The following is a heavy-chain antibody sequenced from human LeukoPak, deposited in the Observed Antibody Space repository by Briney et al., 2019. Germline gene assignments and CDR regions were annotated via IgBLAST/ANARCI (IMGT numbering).Heavy chain of an antibody. D-gene: IGHD3-10*01. CDR1: GFTFSNYW. J-gene: IGHJ3*02. CDR2: IRQDGSDK. CDR3: AKRSLWFGEGGAFDI. V-gene: IGHV3-7*03. Sequence: GGALRLSCAASGFTFSNYWMTWVRQAPGKGVEWVANIRQDGSDKYYVDSVKGRFTISRDNSKNTLYLQMSSLRAEDTAVYYCAKRSLWFGEGGAFDIWGQGTMVTVSS.